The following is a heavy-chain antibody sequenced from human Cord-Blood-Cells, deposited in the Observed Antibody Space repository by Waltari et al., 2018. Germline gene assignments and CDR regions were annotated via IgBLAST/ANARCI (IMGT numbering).Heavy chain of an antibody. CDR2: IYYSGST. CDR1: GGSISSSSYY. D-gene: IGHD3-10*01. Sequence: QLQLQESGPGLVKPSETLSLTCTVSGGSISSSSYYWGWIRQPPGKGLEWIGSIYYSGSTYYNPSLKSRGTISVDTSKNQFSLKLSSVTAADTAVYYCARQGGYYGSGSYYDYWGQGTLVTVSS. J-gene: IGHJ4*02. CDR3: ARQGGYYGSGSYYDY. V-gene: IGHV4-39*01.